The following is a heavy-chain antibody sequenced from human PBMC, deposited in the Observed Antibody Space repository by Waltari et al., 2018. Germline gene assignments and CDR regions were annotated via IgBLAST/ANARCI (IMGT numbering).Heavy chain of an antibody. J-gene: IGHJ4*02. CDR2: INHSGST. V-gene: IGHV4-34*01. D-gene: IGHD4-17*01. CDR1: GGSFSGYY. CDR3: ARATRTTVTTWYFDY. Sequence: QVQLQQWGAGLLKPSETLSLTCAVYGGSFSGYYWSWIRQPPGKGLEWLGEINHSGSTNGNPSLKSRVTISVDTSKNQFALTLSSVTAADTAVYYCARATRTTVTTWYFDYWGQGTLVTVSS.